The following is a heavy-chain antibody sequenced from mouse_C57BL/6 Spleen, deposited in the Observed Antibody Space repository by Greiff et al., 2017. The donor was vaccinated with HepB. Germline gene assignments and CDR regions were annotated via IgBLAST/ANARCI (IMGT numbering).Heavy chain of an antibody. CDR2: INPGSGGT. J-gene: IGHJ4*01. CDR3: ARKSPLYYYAMDY. D-gene: IGHD1-3*01. Sequence: QVHVKQSGAELVRPGTSVKVSCKASGYAFTNYLIEWVKQRPGQGLEWIGVINPGSGGTNYNEKFKGKATLTADKSSSTAYMQLSSLTSEDSAVYFCARKSPLYYYAMDYWGQGTSVTVSS. CDR1: GYAFTNYL. V-gene: IGHV1-54*01.